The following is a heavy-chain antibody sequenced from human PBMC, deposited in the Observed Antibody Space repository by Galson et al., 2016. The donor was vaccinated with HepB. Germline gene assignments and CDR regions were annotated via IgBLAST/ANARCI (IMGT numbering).Heavy chain of an antibody. Sequence: LSLTCTVSGGSMSSYYWTWIRQPPGKALEWLALIDWEDDKYYSTSLKTRLTISKDTSENQVVLTMTNMDPVDTATYYCARKGRGGYGYEYYFDYWGQGTLVTVSS. D-gene: IGHD5-12*01. V-gene: IGHV2-70*18. CDR3: ARKGRGGYGYEYYFDY. CDR1: GGSMSSYY. CDR2: IDWEDDK. J-gene: IGHJ4*02.